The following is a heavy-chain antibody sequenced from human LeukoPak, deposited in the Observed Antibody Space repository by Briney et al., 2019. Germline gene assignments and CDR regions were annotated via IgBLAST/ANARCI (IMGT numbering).Heavy chain of an antibody. CDR2: INPNSGGT. V-gene: IGHV1-2*02. CDR3: ARRVVRGGGFDP. D-gene: IGHD3-10*01. Sequence: APVKVSCKASGYTFTGYYMHWVRQAPGQGLEWMGWINPNSGGTNYAQKFQGRVTMTRDTSISTAYMELSRLRSDDTAVYYCARRVVRGGGFDPWGQGTLVTVSS. J-gene: IGHJ5*02. CDR1: GYTFTGYY.